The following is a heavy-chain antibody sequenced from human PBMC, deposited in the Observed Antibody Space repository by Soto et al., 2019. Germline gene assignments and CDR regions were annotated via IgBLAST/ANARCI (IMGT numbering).Heavy chain of an antibody. V-gene: IGHV1-69*02. D-gene: IGHD2-8*01. CDR3: ARVAQYCTNGVCYSHYYYYMDV. J-gene: IGHJ6*03. CDR1: GGTFSSYT. Sequence: GASVKVSCKASGGTFSSYTISWVRQAPGQGLEWMGRIIPILGIANYAQKFQGRVTITADKSTSTAYMELSSLRSEDTAVYYCARVAQYCTNGVCYSHYYYYMDVWGKGTTVTVSS. CDR2: IIPILGIA.